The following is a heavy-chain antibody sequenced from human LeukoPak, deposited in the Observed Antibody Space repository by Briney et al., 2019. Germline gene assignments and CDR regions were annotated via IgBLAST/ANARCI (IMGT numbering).Heavy chain of an antibody. J-gene: IGHJ4*02. D-gene: IGHD2-15*01. CDR2: ISYEGSNE. CDR3: AKSRFSCIGNNCYSPDY. CDR1: GLPFSSYA. V-gene: IGHV3-30*18. Sequence: PGGSLRLSCAASGLPFSSYAMHWVRQAPGKGLEWVALISYEGSNENYADSLSGRFTISRDNSKNTLYLQVSSLRAEDTAVYYCAKSRFSCIGNNCYSPDYWGQGTLVTVSS.